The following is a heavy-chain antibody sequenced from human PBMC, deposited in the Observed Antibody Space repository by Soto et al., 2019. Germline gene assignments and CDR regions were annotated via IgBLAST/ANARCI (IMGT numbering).Heavy chain of an antibody. CDR1: GFTFSSYA. V-gene: IGHV3-23*01. D-gene: IGHD7-27*01. Sequence: GGSLRLSCAASGFTFSSYAMSWVRQAPGKGLDWFSAISGSVDSTYYADYVKVRFTISRDNSKNTLYLQMNSLRAEDTAVYYCAKDEPILANWGSHGAFDIWGQGTMVTVSS. J-gene: IGHJ3*02. CDR3: AKDEPILANWGSHGAFDI. CDR2: ISGSVDST.